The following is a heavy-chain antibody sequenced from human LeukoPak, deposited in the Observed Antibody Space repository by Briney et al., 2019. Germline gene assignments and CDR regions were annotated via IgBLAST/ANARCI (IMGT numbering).Heavy chain of an antibody. CDR1: GFTVSSNY. Sequence: GGSLRLSCAASGFTVSSNYMNWVRQAPGKGLEWVSVIYSDDNTYYTDSVKGRFTISRDNSKNTLYLQMNSLRAEDTAIYYCARGTMTTVTYYFDYWGQGTLVTVSS. J-gene: IGHJ4*02. V-gene: IGHV3-53*01. CDR3: ARGTMTTVTYYFDY. D-gene: IGHD4-17*01. CDR2: IYSDDNT.